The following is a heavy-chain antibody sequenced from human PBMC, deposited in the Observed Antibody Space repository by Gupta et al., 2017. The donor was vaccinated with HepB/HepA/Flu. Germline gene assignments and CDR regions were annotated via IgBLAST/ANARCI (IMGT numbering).Heavy chain of an antibody. Sequence: QITLKESGPTLVKPTQTLTLTCTFSGFSLTTNGVGVGWFRQPPGKALECLTVIYWNDDKKYSPSLASRLTVTKDTSKKQVVLTMTNMDPVDTGTYYCAHTDQTMWWPDAFDVWGLGTVVTVSS. J-gene: IGHJ3*01. CDR1: GFSLTTNGVG. D-gene: IGHD2-21*01. CDR2: IYWNDDK. CDR3: AHTDQTMWWPDAFDV. V-gene: IGHV2-5*01.